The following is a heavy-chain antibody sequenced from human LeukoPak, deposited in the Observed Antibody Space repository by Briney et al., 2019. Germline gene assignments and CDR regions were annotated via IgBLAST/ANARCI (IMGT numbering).Heavy chain of an antibody. CDR2: IYYSGST. CDR3: AREAYDTPRDAFDI. Sequence: NPSETLSLTCTVSGDSISSGDYYWSWIRQHPGKGLEWIGYIYYSGSTYYNPSLKSRVTISVDTSKNQFSPKLSSVTAADTAVYYYAREAYDTPRDAFDIWGQGTMVTVSS. CDR1: GDSISSGDYY. V-gene: IGHV4-31*03. J-gene: IGHJ3*02. D-gene: IGHD3-22*01.